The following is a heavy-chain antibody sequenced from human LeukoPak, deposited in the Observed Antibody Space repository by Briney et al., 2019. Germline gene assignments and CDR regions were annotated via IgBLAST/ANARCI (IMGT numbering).Heavy chain of an antibody. V-gene: IGHV3-66*01. CDR3: ARVEGDSSGWYPFDY. D-gene: IGHD6-19*01. CDR2: IYSGGST. Sequence: PGGSLRLSCAASGFTVSSNYMSWVRQAPGKGLEWVSVIYSGGSTYYADSVKGRFIISRDNSKNTLYLQMNSLRAEDTAVYYCARVEGDSSGWYPFDYWGQGTLVTVSS. CDR1: GFTVSSNY. J-gene: IGHJ4*02.